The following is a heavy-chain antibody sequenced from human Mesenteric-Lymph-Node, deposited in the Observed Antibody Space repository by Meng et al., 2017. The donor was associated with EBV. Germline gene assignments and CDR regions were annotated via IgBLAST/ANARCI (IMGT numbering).Heavy chain of an antibody. J-gene: IGHJ2*01. CDR2: IYHSGPS. Sequence: HHQESGSGLVEPSQPLSLTCAVSGDSVSNGDYSWSWIRQPSGKGLEWIGHIYHSGPSYYNPSLRSRVSISLDRAKNEFSLMLNSVTAADTAFYYCARSFNGDWPFFDLWGRGTLVTVSS. CDR3: ARSFNGDWPFFDL. CDR1: GDSVSNGDYS. V-gene: IGHV4-30-2*01. D-gene: IGHD4-17*01.